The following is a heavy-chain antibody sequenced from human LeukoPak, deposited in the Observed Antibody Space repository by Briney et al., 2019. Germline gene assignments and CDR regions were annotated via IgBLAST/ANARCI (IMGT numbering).Heavy chain of an antibody. J-gene: IGHJ3*02. CDR3: AKFGLAGSGRYHDAFDI. CDR1: GFTFSSHG. D-gene: IGHD3-10*01. CDR2: LSESGGST. Sequence: KTGGSLRLSCAASGFTFSSHGMTWVRQAPGKGLEWVSALSESGGSTYYADSVKGRSTISRDNSKNTLYLQMNSLRAEDTAVYYCAKFGLAGSGRYHDAFDIWGQGTMVTVS. V-gene: IGHV3-23*01.